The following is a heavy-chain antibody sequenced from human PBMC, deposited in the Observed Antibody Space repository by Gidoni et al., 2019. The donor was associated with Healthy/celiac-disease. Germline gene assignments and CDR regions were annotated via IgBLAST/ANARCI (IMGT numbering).Heavy chain of an antibody. CDR3: ARGYGRADY. V-gene: IGHV4-59*01. J-gene: IGHJ4*02. CDR2: IYYSGST. CDR1: GGSISSYY. Sequence: VQLQESGPGLVKPSETLSLTCTVSGGSISSYYWSWIRQPPGKGLEWIGYIYYSGSTNYNPALKSRVTISVDTSKNQFSLKLSSVTAADTAVYYCARGYGRADYWGQGTLVTVSS. D-gene: IGHD5-18*01.